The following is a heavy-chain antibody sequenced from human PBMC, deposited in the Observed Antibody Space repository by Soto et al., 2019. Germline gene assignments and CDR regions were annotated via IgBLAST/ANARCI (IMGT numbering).Heavy chain of an antibody. CDR1: GFTLTRHS. Sequence: EARLVESGGGLVKPGGSLRLSCEVSGFTLTRHSMHWVRQAPGQGLEWVSSINSGSSNIYYADSVRGRFTISRDNAKNSVFLRMNSLRAEDTAVYYCARETYGEGNLDMDVWGQGTTVTVSS. J-gene: IGHJ6*02. D-gene: IGHD4-17*01. CDR3: ARETYGEGNLDMDV. V-gene: IGHV3-21*01. CDR2: INSGSSNI.